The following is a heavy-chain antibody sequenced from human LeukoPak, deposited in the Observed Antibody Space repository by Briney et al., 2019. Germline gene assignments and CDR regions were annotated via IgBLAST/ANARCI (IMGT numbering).Heavy chain of an antibody. CDR2: INSDGKST. CDR3: ARDPYSSSWYDY. Sequence: GGSLRLSCAASGFTFRIYWMHWVRQVPGKGLVWVSRINSDGKSTSYADSVKGRFTVSRGNAKNTLYLQMNSLRADDTAVYYCARDPYSSSWYDYWGQGTLVTVSS. D-gene: IGHD6-6*01. V-gene: IGHV3-74*01. J-gene: IGHJ4*02. CDR1: GFTFRIYW.